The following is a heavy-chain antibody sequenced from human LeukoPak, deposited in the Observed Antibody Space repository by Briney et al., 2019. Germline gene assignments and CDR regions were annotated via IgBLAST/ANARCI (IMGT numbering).Heavy chain of an antibody. CDR3: ARDLDGGYGDYAGDY. V-gene: IGHV3-21*01. J-gene: IGHJ4*02. Sequence: GGSLRLSCAASGFTFSSYTMNWVRQAPGKGLEWVSSISSSNSIYYADSVKGRFTISRDNAKNSLYLQMNTLRAEDTAVYYCARDLDGGYGDYAGDYWGQGTLVTVSS. CDR2: ISSSNSI. D-gene: IGHD4-17*01. CDR1: GFTFSSYT.